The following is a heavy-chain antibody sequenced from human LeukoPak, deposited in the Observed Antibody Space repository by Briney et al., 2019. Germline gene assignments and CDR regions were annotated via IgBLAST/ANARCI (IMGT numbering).Heavy chain of an antibody. CDR1: GFTFSHYA. J-gene: IGHJ5*02. Sequence: SGGSLRLSCAVSGFTFSHYAMSWVRQAPGTGLEWVGSLTDSGDATYYADSVKGLLTISRDNSNSTLYLLISGLRDEDTAVYYCARGYSHNSGGWLDPWGQGTLVTVSS. D-gene: IGHD5-12*01. CDR3: ARGYSHNSGGWLDP. CDR2: LTDSGDAT. V-gene: IGHV3-23*01.